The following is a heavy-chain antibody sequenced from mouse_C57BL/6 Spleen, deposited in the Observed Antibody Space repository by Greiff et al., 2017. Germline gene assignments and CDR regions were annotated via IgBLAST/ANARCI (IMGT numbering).Heavy chain of an antibody. V-gene: IGHV1-50*01. CDR3: AIYYDYDY. CDR2: IDPSDSYT. Sequence: QVQLKQPGAELVKPGASVKLSCKASGYTFTSYWMQWVKQRPGQGLEWIGEIDPSDSYTNSNQKFKGKATLTVDTSSSTAYMQLSSLTSEDSAVYYCAIYYDYDYWGQGTTLTVSS. D-gene: IGHD2-4*01. CDR1: GYTFTSYW. J-gene: IGHJ2*01.